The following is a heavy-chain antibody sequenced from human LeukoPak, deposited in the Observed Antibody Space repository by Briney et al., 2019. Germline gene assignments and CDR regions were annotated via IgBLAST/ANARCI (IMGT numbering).Heavy chain of an antibody. CDR1: GGTFISYA. J-gene: IGHJ4*02. Sequence: SVKVSCKASGGTFISYAISWVRQAPGQGLEWMGGIIPIFGTANYAQKFQGRVTITADESTSTAYMELSSLRSEDTAVYYCARDNYGDYACLYWGQGTLVTVSS. V-gene: IGHV1-69*13. CDR3: ARDNYGDYACLY. D-gene: IGHD4-17*01. CDR2: IIPIFGTA.